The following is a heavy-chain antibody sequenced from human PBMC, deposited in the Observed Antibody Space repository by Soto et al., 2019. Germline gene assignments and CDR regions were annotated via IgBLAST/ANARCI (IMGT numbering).Heavy chain of an antibody. J-gene: IGHJ6*02. Sequence: GGSLRLSCAASGFTFSSYGMHWVRQAPGKGLEWVAVISYDGSNKYYADSVKGRFTISRDNSKNTLYLQMNSLRAEDTAVYYCAKDVGSPQLVYYYYYGMDVWGQGTTVTVSS. D-gene: IGHD6-6*01. CDR3: AKDVGSPQLVYYYYYGMDV. CDR1: GFTFSSYG. CDR2: ISYDGSNK. V-gene: IGHV3-30*18.